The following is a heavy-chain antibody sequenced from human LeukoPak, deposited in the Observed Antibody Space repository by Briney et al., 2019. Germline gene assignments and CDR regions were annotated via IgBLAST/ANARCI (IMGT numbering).Heavy chain of an antibody. CDR1: GFTVSSNY. CDR2: FFSGATT. J-gene: IGHJ5*02. CDR3: ARRDGRDWNPAVHWFDP. V-gene: IGHV3-66*01. D-gene: IGHD1-1*01. Sequence: GGSLRLSCVASGFTVSSNYMSWVRQAPGKGLEWVSVFFSGATTYYADSVKGRFTISRDDSKNTLYLQMNSLRAEDTAVYYCARRDGRDWNPAVHWFDPWGQGTLVTVSS.